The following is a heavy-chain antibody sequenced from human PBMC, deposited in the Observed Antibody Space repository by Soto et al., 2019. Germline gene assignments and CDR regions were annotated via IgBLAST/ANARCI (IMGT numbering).Heavy chain of an antibody. CDR3: AQFPHAERDWFDP. V-gene: IGHV2-5*02. CDR1: GFSLSTSGVS. D-gene: IGHD1-1*01. Sequence: QITLKESGPTLVKPTQTLTLTCTFSGFSLSTSGVSVDWIRQPPGKALEWLALINWDDDKRYSPSLKSRLTITNHTPKNQVVLTMTNMNPVHTARYYGAQFPHAERDWFDPRGQGTLVTGSS. J-gene: IGHJ5*02. CDR2: INWDDDK.